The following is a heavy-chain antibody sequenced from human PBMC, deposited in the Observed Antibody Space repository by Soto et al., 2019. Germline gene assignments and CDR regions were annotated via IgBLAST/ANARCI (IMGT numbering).Heavy chain of an antibody. CDR2: ISYDGGNK. CDR3: AASNYYDRSGYYPYGMDV. D-gene: IGHD3-22*01. CDR1: GFTFSSYG. V-gene: IGHV3-30*03. Sequence: GGSLRLSCAAFGFTFSSYGMHWVRQAPGKGLEWVAVISYDGGNKYYADSVRGRFTISRDNSKNTLYLQMNSLRAEDTAVYYCAASNYYDRSGYYPYGMDVWGQGTTVTVSS. J-gene: IGHJ6*02.